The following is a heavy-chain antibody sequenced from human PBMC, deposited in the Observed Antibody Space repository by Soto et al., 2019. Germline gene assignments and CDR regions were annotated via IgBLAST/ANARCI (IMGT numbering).Heavy chain of an antibody. CDR2: ISGSGGST. Sequence: GGSLRLSCAASGFTFSSYATSWVRQAPGKGLEWVSAISGSGGSTYYADSVKGRFTISRDNSKNTLYLQMNSLRAEDTAVYYCEKAKYQLLFDYWGQGTLVTVSS. CDR1: GFTFSSYA. J-gene: IGHJ4*02. D-gene: IGHD2-2*01. CDR3: EKAKYQLLFDY. V-gene: IGHV3-23*01.